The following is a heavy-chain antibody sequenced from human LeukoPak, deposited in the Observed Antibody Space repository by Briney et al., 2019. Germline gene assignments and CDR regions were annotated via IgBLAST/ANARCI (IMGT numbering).Heavy chain of an antibody. Sequence: GSLRLSCAASGSTFSSYAMSWVRQAPGKGPEWVSTISIDGGRTYYADSVKGRFTVSRDTSKNTLYLQMNSLRAEDTAVYYCARKGIGSSRYQNMDVWGKGTTVTVSS. CDR1: GSTFSSYA. CDR2: ISIDGGRT. D-gene: IGHD6-25*01. J-gene: IGHJ6*03. CDR3: ARKGIGSSRYQNMDV. V-gene: IGHV3-23*01.